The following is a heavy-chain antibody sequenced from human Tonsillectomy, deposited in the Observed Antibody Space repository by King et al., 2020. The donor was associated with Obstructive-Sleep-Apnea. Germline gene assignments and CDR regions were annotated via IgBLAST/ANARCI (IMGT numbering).Heavy chain of an antibody. CDR3: ARERAAAGFDP. CDR1: GGSINSGGYS. V-gene: IGHV4-30-2*01. Sequence: QLQESGSGLVKPSQTLSLTCAVSGGSINSGGYSWSWIRQPPGKGLEWIGYIYHSVTTYHNPSLKSRVTISVDRTKNQFSLNLRSVTAADTAVYYCARERAAAGFDPWGQGTLVTVSS. J-gene: IGHJ5*02. D-gene: IGHD6-13*01. CDR2: IYHSVTT.